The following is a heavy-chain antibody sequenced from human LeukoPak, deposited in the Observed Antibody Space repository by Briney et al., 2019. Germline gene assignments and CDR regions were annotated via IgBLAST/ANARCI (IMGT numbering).Heavy chain of an antibody. CDR2: IIPICGTA. CDR1: GGTFSSYA. D-gene: IGHD6-13*01. V-gene: IGHV1-69*05. Sequence: ASVKVSRKACGGTFSSYAISWVRQAPGQGLEWMGGIIPICGTANYAQKFQGRVTITTDESTSTAHMELSSLRSEDTAVYYCARGLIAAAPGTPYNWFDPWCQGTLVTVSS. J-gene: IGHJ5*02. CDR3: ARGLIAAAPGTPYNWFDP.